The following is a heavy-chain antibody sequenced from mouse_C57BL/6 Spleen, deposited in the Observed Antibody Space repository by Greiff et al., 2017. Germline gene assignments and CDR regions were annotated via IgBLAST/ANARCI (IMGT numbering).Heavy chain of an antibody. CDR3: ARAYYGYDEGLAY. J-gene: IGHJ3*01. CDR1: GFTFSDYG. V-gene: IGHV5-17*01. Sequence: DVKLVESGGGLVKPGGSLKLSCAASGFTFSDYGMHWVRQAPEKGLEWVAYISSGSSTIYYADIVKGRFTISRDNAKNTLFLQMTSLRSEDTAMYYCARAYYGYDEGLAYWGQGTLVTVSA. D-gene: IGHD2-2*01. CDR2: ISSGSSTI.